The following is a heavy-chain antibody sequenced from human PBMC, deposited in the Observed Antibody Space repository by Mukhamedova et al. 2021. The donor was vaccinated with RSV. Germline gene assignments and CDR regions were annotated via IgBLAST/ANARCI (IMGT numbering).Heavy chain of an antibody. Sequence: EWVSSISPSSNYIYYADSVKGRFTISRDNAKSSLDLQMNSLRAEDTAVYYCVRNVPSYCMDVWGEGTTVTVSS. CDR2: ISPSSNYI. J-gene: IGHJ6*03. CDR3: VRNVPSYCMDV. V-gene: IGHV3-21*01. D-gene: IGHD1-1*01.